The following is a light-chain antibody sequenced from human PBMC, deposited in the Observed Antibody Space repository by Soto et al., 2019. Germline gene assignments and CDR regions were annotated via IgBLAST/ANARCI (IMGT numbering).Light chain of an antibody. CDR1: SSDIGVYKY. V-gene: IGLV2-14*01. J-gene: IGLJ1*01. CDR2: EVS. CDR3: SSYTKVDTQV. Sequence: QSVLTQPASVSGSPGQSITISCTGTSSDIGVYKYVSWYQQHPGKPPKFIIYEVSNRPSGVSDRFSGSKSGNTASLTISGLQAEDEADYYCSSYTKVDTQVFXTGTKVTVL.